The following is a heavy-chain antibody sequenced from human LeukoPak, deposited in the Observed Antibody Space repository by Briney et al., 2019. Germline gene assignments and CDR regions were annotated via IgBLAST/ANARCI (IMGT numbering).Heavy chain of an antibody. Sequence: SETLSLTCTVSGGSINSSSYFWGWIRQPPGKGLEWIGFIYYSGSAQYNPSLKSRLTISVDTSKNQFSLNLRSVTAADTAVYFCSSIRVATGTLDFDTWGQGTLVTVSS. D-gene: IGHD1-1*01. V-gene: IGHV4-39*01. J-gene: IGHJ5*02. CDR3: SSIRVATGTLDFDT. CDR2: IYYSGSA. CDR1: GGSINSSSYF.